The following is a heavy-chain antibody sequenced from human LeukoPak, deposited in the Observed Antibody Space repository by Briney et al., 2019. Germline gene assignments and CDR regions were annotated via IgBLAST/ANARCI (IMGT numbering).Heavy chain of an antibody. V-gene: IGHV3-11*04. CDR3: ARVPNRLRLGELSLGEDY. J-gene: IGHJ4*02. CDR1: GFTFSNAW. CDR2: ISSSGSTI. D-gene: IGHD3-16*02. Sequence: GGSLRLSCAASGFTFSNAWMSWVRQAPGKGLEWVSYISSSGSTIYYADSVKGRFTISRDNAKNSLYLQMNSLRAEDTAVYYCARVPNRLRLGELSLGEDYWGQGTLVTVSS.